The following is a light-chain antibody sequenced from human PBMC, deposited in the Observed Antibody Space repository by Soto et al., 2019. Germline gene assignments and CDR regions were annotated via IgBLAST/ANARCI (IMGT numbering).Light chain of an antibody. V-gene: IGLV2-23*02. Sequence: QSALTQPASVSGSPGQSVTISCTGTSSDIGTSNIVSWYQQHPGKAPKLIIYEVYNRPSRVSDRFSGSTSGNTASLTISGLQAEDEADYYCSYAGRGISLFGGGTELTVL. CDR2: EVY. CDR3: CSYAGRGISL. CDR1: SSDIGTSNI. J-gene: IGLJ2*01.